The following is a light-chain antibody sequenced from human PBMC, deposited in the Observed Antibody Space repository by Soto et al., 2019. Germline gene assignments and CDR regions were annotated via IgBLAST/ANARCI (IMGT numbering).Light chain of an antibody. J-gene: IGKJ1*01. CDR1: HDIRND. Sequence: AIQITPSPSSLSASVGDRVTSTCRASHDIRNDLGWYQHRPGKAPKLLIYAASNLHTGVPSRFSGSGSGTHFTLTIRGLQPEDIATYFCLQDNNYPWTCGKGNTVAIK. V-gene: IGKV1-6*01. CDR2: AAS. CDR3: LQDNNYPWT.